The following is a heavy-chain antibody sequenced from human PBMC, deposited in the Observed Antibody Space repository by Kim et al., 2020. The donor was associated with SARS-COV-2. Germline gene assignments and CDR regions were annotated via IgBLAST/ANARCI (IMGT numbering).Heavy chain of an antibody. CDR2: INPNTGGT. CDR3: ARDGCVAATNTCSCYALDV. D-gene: IGHD6-13*01. Sequence: ASVKVSCKSSGYTFTGYNIHWVRQAPGQRLEWMGWINPNTGGTKYAQKFQDWVTMTMDTSINTAYMEMNRLKSDDTAVYFCARDGCVAATNTCSCYALDV. V-gene: IGHV1-2*04. CDR1: GYTFTGYN. J-gene: IGHJ6*01.